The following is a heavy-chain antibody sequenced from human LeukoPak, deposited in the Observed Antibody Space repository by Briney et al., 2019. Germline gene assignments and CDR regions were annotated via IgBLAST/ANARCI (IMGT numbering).Heavy chain of an antibody. V-gene: IGHV3-30*18. CDR2: ISYDGSNK. CDR1: GFTFSSYG. Sequence: GGSLRLSCAASGFTFSSYGMHWVRQAPGKGLEWVAVISYDGSNKYYADSVKGRFTISRDNSRNTLYLHMNGLRAEDTAVYFCAKMAGPERRHYFDLWGQGTLVSVSS. CDR3: AKMAGPERRHYFDL. J-gene: IGHJ4*02. D-gene: IGHD1-1*01.